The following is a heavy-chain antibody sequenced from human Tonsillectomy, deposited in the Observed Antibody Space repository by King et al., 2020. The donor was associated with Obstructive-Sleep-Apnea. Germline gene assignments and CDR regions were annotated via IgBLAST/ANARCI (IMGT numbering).Heavy chain of an antibody. V-gene: IGHV3-33*06. J-gene: IGHJ6*02. CDR2: SWSDGNIQ. Sequence: VQLVESGGGVVEPGESLRLSCEASGFTFSSFGMHWVRQAPGKGLEGVAVSWSDGNIQYYADSVKGRFTSSRDNSKNTLYLEMTGLRAEDTAVYYCAKENNDIVLVPPAMGGQGHYYYGLDVWGQGTTVTVSS. CDR1: GFTFSSFG. D-gene: IGHD2-2*01. CDR3: AKENNDIVLVPPAMGGQGHYYYGLDV.